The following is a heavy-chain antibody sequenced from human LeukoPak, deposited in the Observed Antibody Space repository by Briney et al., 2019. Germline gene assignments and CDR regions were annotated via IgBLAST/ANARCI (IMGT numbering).Heavy chain of an antibody. CDR2: ISPNSGGT. CDR1: GYTFTGYY. D-gene: IGHD1-26*01. V-gene: IGHV1-2*06. Sequence: ASVKVSCKASGYTFTGYYMHWVRQAPGQGLEWMGRISPNSGGTNYADNFQGSVTMTRDNSNSTAYLELSRLRSEDTAVYYCTRDIEDYWGQGALVTVSS. J-gene: IGHJ4*02. CDR3: TRDIEDY.